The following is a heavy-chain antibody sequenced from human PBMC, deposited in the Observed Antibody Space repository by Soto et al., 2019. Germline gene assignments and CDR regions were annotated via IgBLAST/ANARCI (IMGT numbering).Heavy chain of an antibody. V-gene: IGHV4-31*03. J-gene: IGHJ5*02. CDR2: IYYSGST. CDR3: AGGDSSSWFNWFDP. Sequence: TSETLSLTCTVSGGSISSGGYYWSWIRQHPGKGLEWIGYIYYSGSTYYNPSLKSRVTISVDTSKNQFSLKLSSVTAADTAVYYCAGGDSSSWFNWFDPWGQGTLVTVPQ. CDR1: GGSISSGGYY. D-gene: IGHD6-13*01.